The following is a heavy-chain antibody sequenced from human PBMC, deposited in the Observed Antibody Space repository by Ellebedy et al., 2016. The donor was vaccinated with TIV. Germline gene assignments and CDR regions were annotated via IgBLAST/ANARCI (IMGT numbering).Heavy chain of an antibody. Sequence: PGGSLRLSCAASGFMFNTHAMSWVRQAPGRGLEWVSTISGSGGTTYYVDSMKGRFTISRDNSKNTLYLQMNSLRAEDTAVYYCARYCSGGSCLSTGCYYGMDVWGQGTTVTVSS. D-gene: IGHD2-15*01. CDR3: ARYCSGGSCLSTGCYYGMDV. J-gene: IGHJ6*02. CDR1: GFMFNTHA. CDR2: ISGSGGTT. V-gene: IGHV3-23*01.